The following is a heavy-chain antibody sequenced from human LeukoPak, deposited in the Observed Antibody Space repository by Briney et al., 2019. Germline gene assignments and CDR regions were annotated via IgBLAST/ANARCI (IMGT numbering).Heavy chain of an antibody. J-gene: IGHJ5*02. V-gene: IGHV1-2*02. CDR2: INPNSGGT. D-gene: IGHD1-26*01. CDR3: AKEGVLGATMTNNWFDP. Sequence: ASVKVSCKASGYTFTGYYMHWVRQAPGQGLEWMGWINPNSGGTNYAQKFQGRVTMTRDTSISTAYMELTSLRSEDTAVYYCAKEGVLGATMTNNWFDPWGQGTLVTVSS. CDR1: GYTFTGYY.